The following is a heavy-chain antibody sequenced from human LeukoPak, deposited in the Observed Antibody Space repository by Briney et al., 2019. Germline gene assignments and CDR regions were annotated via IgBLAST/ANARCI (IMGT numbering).Heavy chain of an antibody. J-gene: IGHJ5*02. D-gene: IGHD6-13*01. Sequence: GGSLRLSCAASGFTFSSYAMHWVRQAPGKGLEWVAVISYDGSNKYYADSVKGRFTISRDNSKNTLYLQMNSLRAEDTAVYYCAKFLAPYSSSDGNWFDPWDQGTLVTVSS. V-gene: IGHV3-30*18. CDR2: ISYDGSNK. CDR3: AKFLAPYSSSDGNWFDP. CDR1: GFTFSSYA.